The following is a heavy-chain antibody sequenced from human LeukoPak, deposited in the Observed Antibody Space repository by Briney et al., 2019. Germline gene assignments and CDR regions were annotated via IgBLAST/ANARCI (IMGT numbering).Heavy chain of an antibody. CDR3: ARETGWELLGTYHFDY. Sequence: GGSLRLSCAASGFTFRGFWMSWVRQAPGKGLERVANIKQDGGEKYYVDSVKGRFTISRDNAKNSLYLQMNSLRAEDTGVYYCARETGWELLGTYHFDYWGQGTPVTVSS. CDR2: IKQDGGEK. V-gene: IGHV3-7*01. CDR1: GFTFRGFW. J-gene: IGHJ4*02. D-gene: IGHD1-26*01.